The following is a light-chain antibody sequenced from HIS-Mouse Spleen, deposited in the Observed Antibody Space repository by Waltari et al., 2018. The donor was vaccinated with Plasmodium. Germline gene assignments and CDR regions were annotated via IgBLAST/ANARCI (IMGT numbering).Light chain of an antibody. CDR2: DNN. CDR1: SSNIGNNY. V-gene: IGLV1-51*01. Sequence: QSVLTQPPSVSAAPGQKVTISCSGSSSNIGNNYVSWYQQLPGTAPKLLIYDNNKRPSGIPDRFSGSKSGTSATLGITGLQTGDEADDYCGTWESSLSAGVVFGGGTKLTVL. J-gene: IGLJ2*01. CDR3: GTWESSLSAGVV.